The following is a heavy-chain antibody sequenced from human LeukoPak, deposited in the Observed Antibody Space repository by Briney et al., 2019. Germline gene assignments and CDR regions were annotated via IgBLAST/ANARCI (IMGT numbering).Heavy chain of an antibody. CDR3: ARKGGYSSGWSNWFDP. CDR2: IRYDGSNK. Sequence: PGGSLRLSCAASGFTFSSYGMHWVRQAPGKGLEWVAFIRYDGSNKYYADSVKGRFTISRDNSKNTLYLQMNSLRAEDTAVYYCARKGGYSSGWSNWFDPWGQGTLVTVSS. J-gene: IGHJ5*02. D-gene: IGHD6-19*01. V-gene: IGHV3-30*02. CDR1: GFTFSSYG.